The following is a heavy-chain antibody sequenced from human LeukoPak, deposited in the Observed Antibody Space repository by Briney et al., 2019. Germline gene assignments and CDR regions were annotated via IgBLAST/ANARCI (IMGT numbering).Heavy chain of an antibody. Sequence: GGSLRLSCAASGFTFSSYSMNWVRQAPGKGLEWVSSISSSSSYIYYADSVKGRFTISRDNAKNSLYLQMNSVRAEDTAVYYCARDPRGYSGYDYDYWGQGTLVTVSS. CDR3: ARDPRGYSGYDYDY. D-gene: IGHD5-12*01. V-gene: IGHV3-21*01. CDR1: GFTFSSYS. CDR2: ISSSSSYI. J-gene: IGHJ4*02.